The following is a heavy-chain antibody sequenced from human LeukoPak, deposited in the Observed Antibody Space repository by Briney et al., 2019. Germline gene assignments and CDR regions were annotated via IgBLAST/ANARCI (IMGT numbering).Heavy chain of an antibody. CDR3: AREVGSYMDV. CDR1: GFTFSRYE. Sequence: PGGSLRHSCAASGFTFSRYEMNWVRPAPGKGLEWVSYISGSGSTIFYAVSVKGRFTNSRDNAKNPLYLQMNSLRAEDTALYYCAREVGSYMDVWGKGTTVTVSS. D-gene: IGHD2-2*03. J-gene: IGHJ6*03. CDR2: ISGSGSTI. V-gene: IGHV3-48*03.